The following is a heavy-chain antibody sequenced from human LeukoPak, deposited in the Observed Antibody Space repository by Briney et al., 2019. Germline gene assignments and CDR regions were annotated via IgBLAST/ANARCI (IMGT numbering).Heavy chain of an antibody. Sequence: GGSLRLSCAASGFTFSSYSMNWVRQAPGKGLEWVSSISSSSYIYYADSVKGRFTISRDNAKNSLYLQMNSLRAEDTAVYYCAKANVITIFGVVIRFDYWGQGTLVTVSS. CDR2: ISSSSYI. D-gene: IGHD3-3*01. CDR3: AKANVITIFGVVIRFDY. V-gene: IGHV3-21*01. J-gene: IGHJ4*02. CDR1: GFTFSSYS.